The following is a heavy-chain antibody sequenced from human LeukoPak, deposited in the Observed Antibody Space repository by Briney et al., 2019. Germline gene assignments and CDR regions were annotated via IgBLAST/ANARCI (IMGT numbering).Heavy chain of an antibody. J-gene: IGHJ5*02. V-gene: IGHV4-38-2*02. CDR3: AGRDDILTNNWFDP. CDR2: IYHSGST. Sequence: SETLSLTCTVSGYSISSGYYWGWIRQPPGKGLEWIGSIYHSGSTYYNPSLKSRVTISVDTSKIQLSLKLSSVTAADTAVYYCAGRDDILTNNWFDPWGQGTLVTVSS. CDR1: GYSISSGYY. D-gene: IGHD3-9*01.